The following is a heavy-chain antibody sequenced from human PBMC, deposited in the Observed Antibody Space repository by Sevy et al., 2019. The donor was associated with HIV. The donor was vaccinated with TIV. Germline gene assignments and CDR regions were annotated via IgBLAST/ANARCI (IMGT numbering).Heavy chain of an antibody. CDR1: GGTFSSYS. V-gene: IGHV1-69*13. D-gene: IGHD2-2*01. J-gene: IGHJ6*02. Sequence: ASVKVSCKASGGTFSSYSISWVRQAPGQGLEWMGGITRIFGTSNYAQKFQGRVTITAAESTGTAYMELSSLRSEEPAVYYCAFGGGYQLLANYYFAMDVWGQGTTVTVSS. CDR3: AFGGGYQLLANYYFAMDV. CDR2: ITRIFGTS.